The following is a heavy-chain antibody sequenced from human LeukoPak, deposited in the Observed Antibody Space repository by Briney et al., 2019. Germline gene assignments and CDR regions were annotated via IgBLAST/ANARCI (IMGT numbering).Heavy chain of an antibody. V-gene: IGHV3-7*01. Sequence: GGSLRLSCAASGFSFSSYWMSWVRQAPGKGLGRVANIKQDGSEKYYVDSVKGRFTISRDNAKNSLYLQMNSLRAEDTAVYYCARGSVIGGHSSGYWGQGTLVTVSS. D-gene: IGHD3-22*01. CDR3: ARGSVIGGHSSGY. J-gene: IGHJ4*02. CDR2: IKQDGSEK. CDR1: GFSFSSYW.